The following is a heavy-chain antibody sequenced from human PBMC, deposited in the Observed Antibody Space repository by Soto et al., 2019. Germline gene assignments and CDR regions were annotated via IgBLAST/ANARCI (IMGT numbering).Heavy chain of an antibody. CDR2: IYYSGST. CDR3: ARHGHHGDYVRRGWFDP. V-gene: IGHV4-39*01. Sequence: QLQLQESGPGLVKPSETLSLTCTVSGGSISSSSYYWGWIRQPPGKGLEWIGSIYYSGSTYYNPSLKSRVTISVDTSKNQFSLKLSSVTAADTAVYYCARHGHHGDYVRRGWFDPWGQGTLVTVSS. J-gene: IGHJ5*02. D-gene: IGHD4-17*01. CDR1: GGSISSSSYY.